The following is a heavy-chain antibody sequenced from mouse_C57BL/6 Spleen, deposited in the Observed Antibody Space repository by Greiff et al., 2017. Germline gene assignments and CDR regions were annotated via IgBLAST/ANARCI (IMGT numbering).Heavy chain of an antibody. D-gene: IGHD2-4*01. J-gene: IGHJ2*01. CDR3: ARKGLRRPLFDY. CDR2: INPNNGGT. Sequence: EVQLQQSGPELVKPGASVKIPCKASGYTFTDYNMDWVKQSHGKSLEWIGDINPNNGGTIYNQKFKGKATLTVDTSSSTAYMELRSLTSEDTAVYYCARKGLRRPLFDYWGQGTTLTVSS. V-gene: IGHV1-18*01. CDR1: GYTFTDYN.